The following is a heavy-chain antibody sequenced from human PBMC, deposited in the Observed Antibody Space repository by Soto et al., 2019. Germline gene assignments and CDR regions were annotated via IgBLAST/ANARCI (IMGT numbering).Heavy chain of an antibody. D-gene: IGHD3-16*02. CDR2: ISWNSGSI. V-gene: IGHV3-9*01. J-gene: IGHJ3*02. CDR1: GFTFDDYA. Sequence: EVQLVESGGGLVQPGRSLRLSCAASGFTFDDYAMHWVRQAPGKGLEWVSGISWNSGSIGYADSVKGRFTISRDNAKNSLYLQMNSLRAEDTALYYCAKATFGGVIVSALERFTGQSGGAFDIWGQGTMVTVSS. CDR3: AKATFGGVIVSALERFTGQSGGAFDI.